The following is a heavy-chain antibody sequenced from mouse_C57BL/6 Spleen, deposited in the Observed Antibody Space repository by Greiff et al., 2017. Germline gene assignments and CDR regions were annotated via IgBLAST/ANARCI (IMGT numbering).Heavy chain of an antibody. D-gene: IGHD2-3*01. V-gene: IGHV1-26*01. J-gene: IGHJ2*01. CDR1: GYTFTDYY. CDR3: ARGIYYSFDY. CDR2: INPKNGGT. Sequence: VQLQQSGPELVKPGASVKISCKASGYTFTDYYMNWVKQSHGKSLEWIGDINPKNGGTSYNQKFKGKATLTVDKSSSTAYMELRSLTSEDSAVYYGARGIYYSFDYWGQGTTLTVSS.